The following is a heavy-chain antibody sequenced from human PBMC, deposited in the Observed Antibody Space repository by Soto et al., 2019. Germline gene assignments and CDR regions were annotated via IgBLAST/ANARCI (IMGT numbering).Heavy chain of an antibody. J-gene: IGHJ4*02. CDR2: IYYTGNT. V-gene: IGHV4-59*01. CDR3: AAGFDHHKVGC. CDR1: GGSTSASY. D-gene: IGHD3-9*01. Sequence: QVRLQESGPGLVKPSETLSLTCTVSGGSTSASYWNWVRQPPGKRPEWIGCIYYTGNTHYNPSLKSRVTISRDTSKNQFSLELTSVTAADTAMYFCAAGFDHHKVGCWGQGTLVTVSS.